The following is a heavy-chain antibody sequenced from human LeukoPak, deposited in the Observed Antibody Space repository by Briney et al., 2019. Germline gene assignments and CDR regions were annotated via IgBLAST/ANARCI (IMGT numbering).Heavy chain of an antibody. D-gene: IGHD1-26*01. Sequence: PGGSLRLSCAASGFTFSSYAMHWVRQAPGKGLEYVSAISSNGGSTYYANSVKGRSTISRDNSKNTLYLQMGGLRAEDMAVYYCARAGMVGATAYFDYWGQGTLVTVSS. J-gene: IGHJ4*02. V-gene: IGHV3-64*01. CDR3: ARAGMVGATAYFDY. CDR1: GFTFSSYA. CDR2: ISSNGGST.